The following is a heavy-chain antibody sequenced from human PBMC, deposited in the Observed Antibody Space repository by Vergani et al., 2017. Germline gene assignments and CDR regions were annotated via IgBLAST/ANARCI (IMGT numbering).Heavy chain of an antibody. D-gene: IGHD2-2*02. Sequence: EVQLVESGGGLIQPGGSLRLSCAASGFTVSSNYMSWVRQAPGKGLEWVSVIYSGGSTYYADSVKGRFIISRDNSKNTLYLQMNSRRAEDTAVYYCARDLGKVPAAINWFDPWGQGTLVTVSS. CDR3: ARDLGKVPAAINWFDP. V-gene: IGHV3-53*01. CDR1: GFTVSSNY. CDR2: IYSGGST. J-gene: IGHJ5*02.